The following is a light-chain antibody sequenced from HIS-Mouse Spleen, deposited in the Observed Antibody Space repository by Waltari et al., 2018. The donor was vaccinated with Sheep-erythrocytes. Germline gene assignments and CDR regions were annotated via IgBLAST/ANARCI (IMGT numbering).Light chain of an antibody. CDR1: KLGDKY. J-gene: IGLJ2*01. Sequence: SYELTQPPSVSVSPGQTASITCSGVKLGDKYACWYQQKPGQSPVLVIYQDTKRPSGIPVRFSGSNSGNTATLTISGTQAMDEADYYCQAWDSSIVVFGGGTKLTVL. CDR2: QDT. V-gene: IGLV3-1*01. CDR3: QAWDSSIVV.